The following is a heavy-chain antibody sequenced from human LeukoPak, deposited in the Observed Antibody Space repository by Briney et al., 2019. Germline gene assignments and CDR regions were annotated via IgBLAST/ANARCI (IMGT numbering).Heavy chain of an antibody. J-gene: IGHJ4*02. CDR1: GFTFSSYG. V-gene: IGHV3-30*18. D-gene: IGHD3-22*01. Sequence: PGGSLRLSRAASGFTFSSYGMHWVRQAPGKGLEWVAVISYDGSNKYYADSVKGRFTISRDNSKNTLYLQMNSLRAEDTAVYYCAKSEDLYDSSGYYPAGGEYWGQGTLVTVSS. CDR2: ISYDGSNK. CDR3: AKSEDLYDSSGYYPAGGEY.